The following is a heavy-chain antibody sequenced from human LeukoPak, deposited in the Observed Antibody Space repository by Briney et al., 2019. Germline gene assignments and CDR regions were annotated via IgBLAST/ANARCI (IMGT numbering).Heavy chain of an antibody. J-gene: IGHJ4*02. Sequence: ASVKVSCKASGVTFTSSAVQWVRQARGQRLEWIGWIVVGSGNTNYAQKFQERVTITRDMSTSTAYMELSSLRSEDTAVYYCASGSIAAPGEFDYWGQGTLVTVSS. CDR2: IVVGSGNT. CDR1: GVTFTSSA. V-gene: IGHV1-58*01. CDR3: ASGSIAAPGEFDY. D-gene: IGHD6-6*01.